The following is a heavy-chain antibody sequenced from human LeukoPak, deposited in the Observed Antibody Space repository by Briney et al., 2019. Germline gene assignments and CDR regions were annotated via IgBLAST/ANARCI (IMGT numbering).Heavy chain of an antibody. CDR2: INPNSGGT. V-gene: IGHV1-2*04. J-gene: IGHJ5*02. CDR1: GYTFTGYY. Sequence: ASVKVSCKASGYTFTGYYMHWVRQAPGQGLEWMGWINPNSGGTNYAQKFQGWVTITRETSISTAYMELSRLRSDDTAVYYCARAGYSYGPGATNWFDPWGQGTLVTVSS. CDR3: ARAGYSYGPGATNWFDP. D-gene: IGHD5-18*01.